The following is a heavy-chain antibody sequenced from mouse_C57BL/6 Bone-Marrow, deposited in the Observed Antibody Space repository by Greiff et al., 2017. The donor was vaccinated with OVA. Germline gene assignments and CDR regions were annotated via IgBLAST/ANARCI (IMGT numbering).Heavy chain of an antibody. CDR2: IDPEDGET. V-gene: IGHV14-2*01. Sequence: VQLQQSGAELVKPGASVKLSCTASGFNIKDYYMHWVKQRTEQGLEWIGRIDPEDGETKYAPKFPGKATITADTSSNTAYLQLSSLTSEDTAVYYCARLSYYAMDYWGQGTSVTVSS. CDR3: ARLSYYAMDY. J-gene: IGHJ4*01. CDR1: GFNIKDYY.